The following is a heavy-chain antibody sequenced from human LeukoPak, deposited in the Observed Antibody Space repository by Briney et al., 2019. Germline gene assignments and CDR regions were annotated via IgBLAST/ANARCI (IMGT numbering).Heavy chain of an antibody. Sequence: PRRSLRLSCAASGFTFDDYAMHWVRQAPGKGLEWVSGISWNSGSIGYADSVKGRFTISRDNAKNSLYLQMNSLRAEDTALYYCAKADYYDSSGYYYRDYYYGMDVWGQGTTVTVSS. CDR3: AKADYYDSSGYYYRDYYYGMDV. D-gene: IGHD3-22*01. V-gene: IGHV3-9*01. CDR1: GFTFDDYA. J-gene: IGHJ6*02. CDR2: ISWNSGSI.